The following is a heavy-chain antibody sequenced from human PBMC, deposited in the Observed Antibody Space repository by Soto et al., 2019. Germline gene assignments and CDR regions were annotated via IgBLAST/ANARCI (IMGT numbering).Heavy chain of an antibody. D-gene: IGHD1-26*01. CDR1: GYTFTGYY. CDR3: GRGWEEGRPFDP. Sequence: ASVKVSCKASGYTFTGYYMHWVRQAPGQGLEWMGWINPNRGGTNYAQKFQGRVTMTRDTSISTAYMELSGLRGDDTAVYYCGRGWEEGRPFDPWGQGTLVTV. J-gene: IGHJ5*02. V-gene: IGHV1-2*02. CDR2: INPNRGGT.